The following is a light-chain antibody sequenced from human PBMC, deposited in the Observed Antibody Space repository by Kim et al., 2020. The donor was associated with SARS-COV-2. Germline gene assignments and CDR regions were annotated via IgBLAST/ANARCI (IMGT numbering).Light chain of an antibody. CDR3: AAWDDSLNGYVV. V-gene: IGLV1-44*01. CDR2: SNN. CDR1: SSNIGSNT. Sequence: QRVTISCSGSSSNIGSNTVNWYQQLPGTAPKLLIYSNNQRPSGVPDRFSGSKSGTSASLAISGLQSEDEADYYCAAWDDSLNGYVVFGGGTQLTV. J-gene: IGLJ2*01.